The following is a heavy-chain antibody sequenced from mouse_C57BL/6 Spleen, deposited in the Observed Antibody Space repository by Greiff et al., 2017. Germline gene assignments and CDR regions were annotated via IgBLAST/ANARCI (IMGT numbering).Heavy chain of an antibody. V-gene: IGHV1-15*01. D-gene: IGHD3-3*01. Sequence: QVHVKQSGAELVRPGASVTLSCKASGYTFTDYEMHWVKQTPVHGLEWIGAIDPETGGTAYNQKFKGKAILTADKSSSTAYMELRSLTSEDSAVYYCTSTLGMDYWGQGTSVTVSS. CDR3: TSTLGMDY. J-gene: IGHJ4*01. CDR1: GYTFTDYE. CDR2: IDPETGGT.